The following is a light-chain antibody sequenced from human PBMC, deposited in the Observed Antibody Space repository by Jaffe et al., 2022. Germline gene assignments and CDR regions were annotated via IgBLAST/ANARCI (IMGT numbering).Light chain of an antibody. CDR1: QDINSY. CDR3: QKYDVAPWT. J-gene: IGKJ1*01. V-gene: IGKV1-27*01. CDR2: AAS. Sequence: DFQMTQSPSSLSASVGDRVTITCRASQDINSYLAWYQQKPGKVPKLLIYAASTLQSGVPARFSGRKSGTDFTLTISGLQPEDVATYYCQKYDVAPWTFGHGTKVEV.